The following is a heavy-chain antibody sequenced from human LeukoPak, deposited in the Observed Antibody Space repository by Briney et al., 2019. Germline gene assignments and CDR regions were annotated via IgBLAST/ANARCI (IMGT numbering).Heavy chain of an antibody. CDR1: GFTFSDHC. Sequence: GGSLRLSCAASGFTFSDHCIDWVRQAPGKGLEWVRRSRNKANSYTTEYAASVKGRFTISRDDSENSLYLQMNSLKIADTAVYYCARNYYDSSAYYGDCWGQGTLVTVSS. J-gene: IGHJ4*02. CDR3: ARNYYDSSAYYGDC. V-gene: IGHV3-72*01. D-gene: IGHD3-22*01. CDR2: SRNKANSYTT.